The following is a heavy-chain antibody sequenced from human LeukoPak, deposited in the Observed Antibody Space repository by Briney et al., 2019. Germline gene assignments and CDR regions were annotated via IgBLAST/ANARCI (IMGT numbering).Heavy chain of an antibody. CDR1: GGSISSYC. Sequence: SETLSLTCTVSGGSISSYCWSWIRQPAGKGLEWIGRIYASGSTNYNPSLKSRVTMSVDTSKNQFSLKLSSVTAADTAVYYCARGPSGDFWSGYYFSAFDIWGQGTMVTVSS. V-gene: IGHV4-4*07. D-gene: IGHD3-3*01. CDR2: IYASGST. CDR3: ARGPSGDFWSGYYFSAFDI. J-gene: IGHJ3*02.